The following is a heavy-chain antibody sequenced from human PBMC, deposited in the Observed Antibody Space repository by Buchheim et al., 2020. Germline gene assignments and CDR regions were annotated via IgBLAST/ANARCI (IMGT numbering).Heavy chain of an antibody. CDR3: AATYYYDSSGYHSLGHLDY. J-gene: IGHJ4*02. V-gene: IGHV3-48*03. Sequence: EVQLVESGGGLVQPGGSLRLSCAASGFTFSSYEMNWVRQAPGKGLEWVSYISSSGSTIYYADSVKGRFTISRDNAKNSLYPQMNSLRAEDTAVYYCAATYYYDSSGYHSLGHLDYWGQGTL. D-gene: IGHD3-22*01. CDR1: GFTFSSYE. CDR2: ISSSGSTI.